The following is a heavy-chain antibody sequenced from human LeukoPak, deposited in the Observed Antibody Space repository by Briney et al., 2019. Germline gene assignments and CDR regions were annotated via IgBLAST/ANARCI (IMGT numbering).Heavy chain of an antibody. CDR2: MNPKSGNT. CDR3: ARPHCSSTDCHPPEWFDP. D-gene: IGHD2-2*01. V-gene: IGHV1-8*01. CDR1: AYIFTNYD. J-gene: IGHJ5*02. Sequence: SVTASSMIYAYIFTNYDINWVRLATGQGIEWMGWMNPKSGNTGYAQKFQGRVTMTRNTSISTAYMELSSLRSEDAAVYYCARPHCSSTDCHPPEWFDPWGQGTLVTVSS.